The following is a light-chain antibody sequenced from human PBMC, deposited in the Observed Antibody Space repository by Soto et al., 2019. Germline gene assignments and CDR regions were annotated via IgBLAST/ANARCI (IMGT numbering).Light chain of an antibody. CDR2: EVS. J-gene: IGLJ1*01. CDR3: SSYAGSNNFGV. V-gene: IGLV2-8*01. CDR1: SSDVGGYNY. Sequence: QSALTQPPSASESPGQSVTISCTGTSSDVGGYNYVSWYQQHPGKAPKLMIYEVSKRPSGVPDRFSGSKSGNTASLTVSGLQAEDEADYYCSSYAGSNNFGVFGPGTKLTVL.